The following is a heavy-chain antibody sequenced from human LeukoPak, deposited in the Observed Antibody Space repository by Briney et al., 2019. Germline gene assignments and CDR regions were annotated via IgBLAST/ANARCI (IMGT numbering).Heavy chain of an antibody. CDR2: ISAYNGNT. Sequence: GASVKVSCKASGGTFSSYAISWVRQAPGQGLEWMGWISAYNGNTNYAQKLQGRVTMTTDTSTSTAYMELRSLRSDDTAVYYCARDLLGGATGYWGQGTLVTVSS. J-gene: IGHJ4*02. CDR1: GGTFSSYA. V-gene: IGHV1-18*01. CDR3: ARDLLGGATGY. D-gene: IGHD1-26*01.